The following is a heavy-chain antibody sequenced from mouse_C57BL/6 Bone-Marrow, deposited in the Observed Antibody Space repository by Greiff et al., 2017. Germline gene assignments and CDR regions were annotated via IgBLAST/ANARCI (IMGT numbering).Heavy chain of an antibody. CDR1: GFNIKDDY. CDR2: IDPENGDT. V-gene: IGHV14-4*01. Sequence: EVQLQESGAELVRPGASVQLSCTASGFNIKDDYMHWVKQRPEQGLEWIGWIDPENGDTEYASKFQGKATITAAPSSNTAYLQLISLTSEDTAVYYCTVYDGYYEAYWGQGTLVTVSA. CDR3: TVYDGYYEAY. D-gene: IGHD2-3*01. J-gene: IGHJ3*01.